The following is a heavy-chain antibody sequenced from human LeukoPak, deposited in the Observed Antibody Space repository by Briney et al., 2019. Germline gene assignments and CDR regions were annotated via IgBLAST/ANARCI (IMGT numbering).Heavy chain of an antibody. CDR2: INWNGGST. J-gene: IGHJ5*02. CDR3: ARDMAAAGTSNWFDP. D-gene: IGHD6-13*01. CDR1: GFTFDDYG. Sequence: GGSLRLSCAASGFTFDDYGMSWVRQAPGKGLEWVSGINWNGGSTGYADSVKGRFTISRDNAKNSLYLQMNSLRAEDTALYHCARDMAAAGTSNWFDPWGQGTLVTVSS. V-gene: IGHV3-20*01.